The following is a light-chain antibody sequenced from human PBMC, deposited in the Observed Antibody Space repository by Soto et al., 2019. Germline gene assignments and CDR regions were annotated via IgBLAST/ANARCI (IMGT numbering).Light chain of an antibody. J-gene: IGKJ4*01. CDR1: QSINNW. CDR2: KTS. CDR3: QQYKSFSLP. Sequence: DIQMTQSPSTLSASVGDRVTITCRASQSINNWLAWYQQKPGKAPKLLIYKTSDLASGVPSRFSGSGSGTEFSLTISSLQPDDFATYYCQQYKSFSLPFGGGTKV. V-gene: IGKV1-5*03.